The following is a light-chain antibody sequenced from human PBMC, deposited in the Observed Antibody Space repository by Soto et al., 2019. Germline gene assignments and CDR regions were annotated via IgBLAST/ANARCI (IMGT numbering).Light chain of an antibody. CDR2: EVR. CDR3: SSYTSSGTHVL. CDR1: SSDVGTYDY. Sequence: QSALTQPAAVSGSPGQSITISCTGTSSDVGTYDYVSWYQQHPVQAPKVIIYEVRNRPSGVSNRFSGSKSGNTASLTISGLRAEDEADYYCSSYTSSGTHVLFGGGTQLTVL. J-gene: IGLJ2*01. V-gene: IGLV2-14*01.